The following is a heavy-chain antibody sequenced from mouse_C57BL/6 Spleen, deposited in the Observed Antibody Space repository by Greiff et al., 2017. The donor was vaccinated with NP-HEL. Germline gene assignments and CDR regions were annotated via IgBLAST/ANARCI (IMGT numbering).Heavy chain of an antibody. CDR3: AGGYYGSRYGWYFDV. J-gene: IGHJ1*03. Sequence: VQLQQSGAELVKPGASVKLSCTASGFNIKDYYMHWVKQRTEQGLEWIGRIDPEDGDTKYAPKFQGKATITADTSSNTAYLQLSSLTSEDTAVDYCAGGYYGSRYGWYFDVWGTGTTVTVSS. V-gene: IGHV14-2*01. CDR2: IDPEDGDT. CDR1: GFNIKDYY. D-gene: IGHD1-1*01.